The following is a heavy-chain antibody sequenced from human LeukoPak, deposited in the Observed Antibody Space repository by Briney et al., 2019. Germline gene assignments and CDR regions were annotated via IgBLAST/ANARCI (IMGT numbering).Heavy chain of an antibody. CDR1: GGSISSYY. V-gene: IGHV4-59*01. J-gene: IGHJ3*02. CDR2: IYYSGST. Sequence: SETLSLTCTVFGGSISSYYWSWIRQPPGKGLEWIGYIYYSGSTNYNPSLKSRVTISVDTSKNQFSLKLSSVTAADTAVYYCARGYYDILTDYVKDAFDIWGQGTMVTVSS. CDR3: ARGYYDILTDYVKDAFDI. D-gene: IGHD3-9*01.